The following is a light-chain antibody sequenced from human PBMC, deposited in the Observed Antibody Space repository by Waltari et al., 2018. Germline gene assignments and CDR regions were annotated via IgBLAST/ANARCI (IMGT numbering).Light chain of an antibody. CDR1: TIESTT. V-gene: IGLV3-21*01. J-gene: IGLJ2*01. CDR3: HVWDRDSDHVV. CDR2: NDV. Sequence: SYVLIQPPSVSVAPRATARTPCGVPTIESTTVPCCPPKPGQAPVLVVYNDVDRPSGIPERFSGSNSGNTATLTIIRVEAGDEADYYCHVWDRDSDHVVFGGGTQLNVL.